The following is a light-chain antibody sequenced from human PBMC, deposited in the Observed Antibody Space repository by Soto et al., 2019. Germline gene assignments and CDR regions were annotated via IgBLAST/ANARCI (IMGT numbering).Light chain of an antibody. CDR3: QQYGSSPLT. CDR2: DTS. V-gene: IGKV3-20*01. J-gene: IGKJ4*01. Sequence: EIVLTQSPGTLSLSPGERATLSCRASQSVSSSYLAWYQQTPGQAPRLLVYDTSYRATGVPDRFSGSGSGTEFTLTISSLQSEDFAVYYCQQYGSSPLTFGGGTKV. CDR1: QSVSSSY.